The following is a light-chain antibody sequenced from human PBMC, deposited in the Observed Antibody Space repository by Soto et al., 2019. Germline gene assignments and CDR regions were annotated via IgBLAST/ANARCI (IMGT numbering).Light chain of an antibody. J-gene: IGKJ4*01. CDR3: QQYNNWPPLT. Sequence: MTQSPATLSVSPGERATLSCRASPFLGSNLAWYQQKPGEAPRLLMYDASSRATGIPARFSGSGSGTEFALTISSLQSEDFAIYYCQQYNNWPPLTFGGGTKVEIK. CDR1: PFLGSN. V-gene: IGKV3-15*01. CDR2: DAS.